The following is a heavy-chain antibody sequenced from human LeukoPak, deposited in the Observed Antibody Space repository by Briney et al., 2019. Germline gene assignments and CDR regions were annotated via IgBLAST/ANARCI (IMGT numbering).Heavy chain of an antibody. Sequence: GGSLRLSCAASGFTFWSYGMHWVRQAPGKGLEWVAVVSYDGRNEYYADSVKGRLTISRDNSKNTLYLQMNSLRAEDTAAYYCAKDSRIMSSVYGMDVWGQGTTVTVSS. J-gene: IGHJ6*02. D-gene: IGHD2-15*01. V-gene: IGHV3-30*18. CDR1: GFTFWSYG. CDR2: VSYDGRNE. CDR3: AKDSRIMSSVYGMDV.